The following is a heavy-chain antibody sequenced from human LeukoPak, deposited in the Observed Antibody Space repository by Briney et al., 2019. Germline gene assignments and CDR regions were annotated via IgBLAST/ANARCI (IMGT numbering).Heavy chain of an antibody. V-gene: IGHV3-30-3*01. CDR2: ISYDGNNK. Sequence: GTSLRLSCAASGFNFSNYAMHWVRQAPGKGLEWLTIISYDGNNKYYADSVKGQFTISRDNSKNTLYLQMNSLRAEDTAVYYCAKDMRGVVLVPRAYYFDSWGQGTLVTVSS. CDR1: GFNFSNYA. CDR3: AKDMRGVVLVPRAYYFDS. J-gene: IGHJ4*02. D-gene: IGHD2-8*02.